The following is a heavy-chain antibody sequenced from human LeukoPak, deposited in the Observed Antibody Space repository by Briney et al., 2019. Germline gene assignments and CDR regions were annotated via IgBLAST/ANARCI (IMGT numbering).Heavy chain of an antibody. CDR3: ARDLAPRSFDY. D-gene: IGHD5-24*01. J-gene: IGHJ4*02. Sequence: GGSLRLSCAASGFIFSSYEMNWVRQAPGQGLEWVSSISSISTYTAYADSLRGRFTISRDNSNNSLYLQMDSLRVEDTAVYYCARDLAPRSFDYWGQGTLVTVSS. CDR1: GFIFSSYE. CDR2: ISSISTYT. V-gene: IGHV3-48*03.